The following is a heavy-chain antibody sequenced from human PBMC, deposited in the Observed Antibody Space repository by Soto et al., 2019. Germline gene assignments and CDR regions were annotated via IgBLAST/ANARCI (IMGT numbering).Heavy chain of an antibody. D-gene: IGHD3-16*02. CDR2: ISAYNGNT. CDR3: ARDTNIMIMFGGVIVKDPGLDY. CDR1: GYTFTSYG. Sequence: SVKVSCKASGYTFTSYGISWVRQAPGQGLEWMGWISAYNGNTNYAQKLQGRVTMTTDTSTSTAYMELRSLRSDDTAVYYCARDTNIMIMFGGVIVKDPGLDYWG. J-gene: IGHJ4*01. V-gene: IGHV1-18*04.